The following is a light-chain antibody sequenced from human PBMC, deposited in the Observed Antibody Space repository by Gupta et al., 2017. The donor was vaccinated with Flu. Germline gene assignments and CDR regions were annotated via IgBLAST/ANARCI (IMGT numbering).Light chain of an antibody. Sequence: SPSTLSASVGDRVTITCRASQSISSWLAWYQQKPGKAPKLLIYKASTLEGGVPSRFSGSASGTEFTLTISSLQPDDFATYYCQQYNSPRTFGQGTKVQIK. J-gene: IGKJ1*01. CDR3: QQYNSPRT. CDR1: QSISSW. CDR2: KAS. V-gene: IGKV1-5*03.